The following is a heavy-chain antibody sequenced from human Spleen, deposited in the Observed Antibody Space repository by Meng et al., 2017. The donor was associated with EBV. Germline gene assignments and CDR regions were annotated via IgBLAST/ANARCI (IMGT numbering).Heavy chain of an antibody. CDR1: GGSFSSYY. CDR2: INQSGSI. D-gene: IGHD1-26*01. Sequence: QVQRQQWGAGLLKPSEPLSLTGAVSGGSFSSYYWSWIRQPPGKGLEWIGEINQSGSIYYNPSLMGRVTISGDTSRNQFSLKLISVTAADTAVYYCARGPYYEWGQGTLVTVSS. CDR3: ARGPYYE. V-gene: IGHV4-34*01. J-gene: IGHJ4*02.